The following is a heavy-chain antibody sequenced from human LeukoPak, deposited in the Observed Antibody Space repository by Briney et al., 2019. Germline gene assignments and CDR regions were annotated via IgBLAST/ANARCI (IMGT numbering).Heavy chain of an antibody. CDR1: RFAFSDYY. Sequence: GGSLILSCAASRFAFSDYYMTWIRQAPGKGLEWVSYISSGSTYTNYGDAVKGRFIISRDNAKNSLYLQMNSLRAEDTAVYYCARVSSSSTNYFDSWGQGTLVTVSS. CDR3: ARVSSSSTNYFDS. J-gene: IGHJ4*02. CDR2: ISSGSTYT. V-gene: IGHV3-11*06. D-gene: IGHD6-19*01.